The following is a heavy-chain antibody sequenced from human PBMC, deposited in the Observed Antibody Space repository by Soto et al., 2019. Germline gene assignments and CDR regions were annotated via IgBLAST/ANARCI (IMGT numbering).Heavy chain of an antibody. CDR2: ISGSGGST. D-gene: IGHD6-13*01. CDR3: AXDVRQQLVYYYYYGMDV. CDR1: GFTFSSYA. J-gene: IGHJ6*02. V-gene: IGHV3-23*01. Sequence: GGSLRLSCAASGFTFSSYAMSWVRQAPGKGLEWVSAISGSGGSTYYADSVKGRFTISRDNSKNTLYLQMNSLRAEDTAVYYCAXDVRQQLVYYYYYGMDVWGQGTTVTVSS.